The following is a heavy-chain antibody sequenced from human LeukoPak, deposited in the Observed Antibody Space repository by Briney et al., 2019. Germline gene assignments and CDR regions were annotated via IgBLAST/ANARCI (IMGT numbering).Heavy chain of an antibody. J-gene: IGHJ4*02. CDR1: GFTVSSIY. CDR2: IYSGDNT. D-gene: IGHD5-18*01. CDR3: ASERRGYSYGFDY. V-gene: IGHV3-66*02. Sequence: GGSLRLSCAASGFTVSSIYMSWVRQAPGKGLEWVSVIYSGDNTYYADSVKGRFTISRDNSKNTLYLQMNSLRAEDTAVYYCASERRGYSYGFDYWGQGTLVTVSS.